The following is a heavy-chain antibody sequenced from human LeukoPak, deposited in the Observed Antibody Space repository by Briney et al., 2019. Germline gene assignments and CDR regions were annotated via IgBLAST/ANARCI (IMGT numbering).Heavy chain of an antibody. V-gene: IGHV3-30*18. CDR1: ELTFSRYA. D-gene: IGHD3-10*01. CDR2: MSFDGSHK. Sequence: GGSLRLSCVASELTFSRYAMHWVRQAPGKGLEWVAVMSFDGSHKYYADSVKGRFTVSRDNSKNTLFLQMNRLSPEDTAVYYCAKDATGRGQYYGLDVWGQGTTVTVSS. CDR3: AKDATGRGQYYGLDV. J-gene: IGHJ6*01.